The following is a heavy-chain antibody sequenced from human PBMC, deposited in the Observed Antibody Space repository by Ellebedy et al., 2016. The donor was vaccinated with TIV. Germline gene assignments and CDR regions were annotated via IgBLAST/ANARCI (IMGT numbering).Heavy chain of an antibody. Sequence: MPSETLSLTCSVSGGSINNYYLTWIRQPPGQGLEWIGDIHHSGNSHIHPSLKSRVTLSVDTSKNQFSLEMTSVTAADTATYYCARDLGRYGMDVWGQGTTVTVSS. CDR3: ARDLGRYGMDV. J-gene: IGHJ6*02. CDR1: GGSINNYY. CDR2: IHHSGNS. V-gene: IGHV4-59*01.